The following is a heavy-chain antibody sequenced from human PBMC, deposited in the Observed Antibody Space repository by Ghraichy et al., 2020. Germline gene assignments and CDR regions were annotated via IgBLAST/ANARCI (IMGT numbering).Heavy chain of an antibody. J-gene: IGHJ6*03. CDR1: GGSFSGYY. V-gene: IGHV4-34*01. CDR3: ARNRRVTIFGVVTIYYYYYYMDV. Sequence: SETLSLTCAVYGGSFSGYYWSWIRQPPGKGLEWIGEINHSGSTNYNPSLKSRVTISVDTSKNQFSLKLSSVTAADTAVYYCARNRRVTIFGVVTIYYYYYYMDVWGKGTTVTVSS. D-gene: IGHD3-3*01. CDR2: INHSGST.